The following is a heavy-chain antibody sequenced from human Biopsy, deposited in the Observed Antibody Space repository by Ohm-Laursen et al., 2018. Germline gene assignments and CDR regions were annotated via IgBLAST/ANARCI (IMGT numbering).Heavy chain of an antibody. Sequence: SETLSLTCAVSGGSFNDYSWTWIRRSPGKGLEWIGEIKQSGDTKYNPSLRSRVTISADKSTNQFSLKLRSVTAADTAVYYCARGYAGLYEAFDFWGQGTVATVAS. J-gene: IGHJ3*01. CDR1: GGSFNDYS. CDR2: IKQSGDT. CDR3: ARGYAGLYEAFDF. V-gene: IGHV4-34*01.